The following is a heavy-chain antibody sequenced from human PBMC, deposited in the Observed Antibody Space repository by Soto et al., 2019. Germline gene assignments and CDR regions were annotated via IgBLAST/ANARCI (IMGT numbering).Heavy chain of an antibody. Sequence: PGGSLRLSCATSGFTFSTNAMGWVRQAPGMGLEFVSLISGSGNTIYYADSVKGRFTISRDNSMNTVSLQMNSLRAEDTAAYYCAKVGYDTFGYYLRSFDCWGQGTLVTVSS. CDR2: ISGSGNTI. CDR1: GFTFSTNA. V-gene: IGHV3-23*01. J-gene: IGHJ4*02. D-gene: IGHD2-2*03. CDR3: AKVGYDTFGYYLRSFDC.